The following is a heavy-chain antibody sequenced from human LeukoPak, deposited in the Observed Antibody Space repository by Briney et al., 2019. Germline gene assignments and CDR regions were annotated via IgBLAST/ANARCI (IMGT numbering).Heavy chain of an antibody. Sequence: SETLSLTCAVSGYPISSGYYWGWIRQPPGKGLEWIGSIYHSGNTYYNPSLKSRVTISVDTSKNQFSLKLSSVTAADTAMYYCASTPTVYYYYMDVWGKGTTVTVSS. D-gene: IGHD1-14*01. CDR3: ASTPTVYYYYMDV. J-gene: IGHJ6*03. CDR1: GYPISSGYY. CDR2: IYHSGNT. V-gene: IGHV4-38-2*01.